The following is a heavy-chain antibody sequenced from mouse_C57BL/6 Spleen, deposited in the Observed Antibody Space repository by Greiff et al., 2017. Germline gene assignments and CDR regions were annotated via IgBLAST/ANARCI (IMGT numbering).Heavy chain of an antibody. Sequence: EVKLVESVAELVRPGASVKLSCTASGFNIKNTSMHWVKQRPEQGLEWIGRIAPANGNTKYAPKFQGKATITADTSSNTAYLQLSSLTSEDTAIYYCAPIYYGYDGGFAYWGQGTLVTVSA. D-gene: IGHD2-2*01. CDR2: IAPANGNT. CDR3: APIYYGYDGGFAY. CDR1: GFNIKNTS. V-gene: IGHV14-3*01. J-gene: IGHJ3*01.